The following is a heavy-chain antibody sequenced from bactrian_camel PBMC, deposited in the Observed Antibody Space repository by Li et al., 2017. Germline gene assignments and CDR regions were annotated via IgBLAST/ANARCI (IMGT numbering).Heavy chain of an antibody. J-gene: IGHJ4*01. CDR3: ASGLRACSGDPLAQLMYNL. CDR1: GYPYSTYC. V-gene: IGHV3S55*01. Sequence: VQLVESGGGSVQAGGSLKLSCKVSGYPYSTYCMAWFRQVPGKEREGVAGIGSDGSTYADSVKGRFTISRDNTRNTLELQMDSLKLEDTALYFCASGLRACSGDPLAQLMYNLWGQGTQVTVS. D-gene: IGHD2*01. CDR2: IGSDGST.